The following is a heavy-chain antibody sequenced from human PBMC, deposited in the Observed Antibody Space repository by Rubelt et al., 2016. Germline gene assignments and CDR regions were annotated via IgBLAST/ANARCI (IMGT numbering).Heavy chain of an antibody. CDR3: ARGGLAAGTGYYYMDV. D-gene: IGHD6-13*01. Sequence: QLQLQESGPGLVKPSETLSLTCTVSGGSISSSSYYWGWIRQPPGKGLEWIGSIYYSGSTYYNPSLKIGGTISVDTTKDQFALKLRSVTAADAAVYYCARGGLAAGTGYYYMDVWGKGTTVTVSS. V-gene: IGHV4-39*07. CDR1: GGSISSSSYY. J-gene: IGHJ6*03. CDR2: IYYSGST.